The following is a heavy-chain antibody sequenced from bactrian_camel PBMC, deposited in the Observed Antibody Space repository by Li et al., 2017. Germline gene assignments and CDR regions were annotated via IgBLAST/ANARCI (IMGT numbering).Heavy chain of an antibody. Sequence: QVQLVESGGGSVKAGGSLTLTCVASGYTYNRYCMGWFRLAPGKEREGVAIIDTDGSTFYADSVAGRFTISQDNSKNTLSLQMNDLKPEDTAMYYCVRGTWTARPLNLQFGSLLHGQGTQVT. D-gene: IGHD2*01. V-gene: IGHV3S1*01. CDR1: GYTYNRYC. CDR2: IDTDGST. J-gene: IGHJ4*01.